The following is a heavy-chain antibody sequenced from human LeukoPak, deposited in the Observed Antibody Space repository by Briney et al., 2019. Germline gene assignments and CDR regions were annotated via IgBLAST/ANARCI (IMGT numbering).Heavy chain of an antibody. D-gene: IGHD4-17*01. CDR1: GYTFTGYY. J-gene: IGHJ4*02. CDR2: INPNSGGT. CDR3: ARGVVSHDYGDLFDY. V-gene: IGHV1-2*02. Sequence: GASVKVSCKASGYTFTGYYMHWVRQAPGQGLEWMGWINPNSGGTNYAQKFQGRVTMTRDTSISTAYMELSRLRSDDTAVYYCARGVVSHDYGDLFDYWGQGTLVTVSS.